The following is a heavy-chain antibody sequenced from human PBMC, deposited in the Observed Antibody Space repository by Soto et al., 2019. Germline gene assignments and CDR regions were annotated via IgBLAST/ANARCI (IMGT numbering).Heavy chain of an antibody. V-gene: IGHV1-69*13. D-gene: IGHD3-3*01. CDR1: GGTFSSYA. CDR3: ARDRKPVVIIPEYYYGMDV. J-gene: IGHJ6*02. CDR2: IIPIFGTA. Sequence: SVKVSCKASGGTFSSYAISWVRQAPGQGLEWMGGIIPIFGTANYAQKFQGRVTITADESTSTAYMELSSLRSEDTAVYYCARDRKPVVIIPEYYYGMDVWGQGTTVTVSS.